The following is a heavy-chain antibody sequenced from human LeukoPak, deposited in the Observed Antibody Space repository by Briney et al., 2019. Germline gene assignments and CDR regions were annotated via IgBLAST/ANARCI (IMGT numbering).Heavy chain of an antibody. V-gene: IGHV4-39*07. Sequence: SETLSLTCTVSGDSTSNSDCYWGWIRQPPGKGLEWIGNIYYSGSSYFNPSLKSRATISVDTSKKQFSLKLSSVTAADTAVYFCARVWSSGWSFDFWGRGTLVTVSS. CDR3: ARVWSSGWSFDF. CDR1: GDSTSNSDCY. CDR2: IYYSGSS. D-gene: IGHD6-19*01. J-gene: IGHJ4*02.